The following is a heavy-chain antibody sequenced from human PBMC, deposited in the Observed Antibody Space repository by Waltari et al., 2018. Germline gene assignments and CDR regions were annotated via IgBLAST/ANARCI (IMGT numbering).Heavy chain of an antibody. J-gene: IGHJ6*02. CDR1: GYTFTGYY. Sequence: QVQLVQSGAEVKKPGASVKVSCKASGYTFTGYYMPWVRQAPGQGLEWMGWINPNSGGTNYAQKFQGWVTMTRDTSISTAYMELSRLRSDDTAVYYCARGEVVTAIALYYYYGMDVWGQGTTVTVSS. CDR3: ARGEVVTAIALYYYYGMDV. D-gene: IGHD2-21*02. CDR2: INPNSGGT. V-gene: IGHV1-2*04.